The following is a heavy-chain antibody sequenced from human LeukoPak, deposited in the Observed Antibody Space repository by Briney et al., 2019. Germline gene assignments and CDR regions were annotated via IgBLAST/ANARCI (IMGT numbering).Heavy chain of an antibody. CDR3: VRQSSDYSYYFDY. CDR2: IHYSGSS. CDR1: GASIRSYH. J-gene: IGHJ4*02. V-gene: IGHV4-59*08. Sequence: SETLSLTCTVSGASIRSYHWSWIRQPPGKGLEWIGYIHYSGSSNYNPALKSRVTMSGDTSKNQLSLKLSSVTAADTAVYYCVRQSSDYSYYFDYWGQGTLVTVSS. D-gene: IGHD3-22*01.